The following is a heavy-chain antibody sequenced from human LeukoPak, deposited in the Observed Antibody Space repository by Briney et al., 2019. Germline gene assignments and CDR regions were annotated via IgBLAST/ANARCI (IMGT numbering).Heavy chain of an antibody. D-gene: IGHD2-2*02. CDR1: GFTFDDYA. CDR3: ATGVVCSSTSCYTPFYYFDY. Sequence: GRSLRLSCAASGFTFDDYAMHWVRQAPGKGLEWVSGISWNSGSIGYADSVKGRFTISRDNAKNSLYLQMNSLRAEDTALYYCATGVVCSSTSCYTPFYYFDYWGQGTLVTVSS. CDR2: ISWNSGSI. V-gene: IGHV3-9*01. J-gene: IGHJ4*02.